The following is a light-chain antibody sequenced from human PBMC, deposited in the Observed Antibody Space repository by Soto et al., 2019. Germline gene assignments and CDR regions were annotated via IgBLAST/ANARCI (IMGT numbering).Light chain of an antibody. CDR2: GNS. V-gene: IGLV1-40*01. Sequence: QSVLTQPPSVSGAPGQRVTISCTGSSSNIGAGYNGHWYQQLPGTAPKLLIYGNSNRPSGVPDRFSGSESGTSASLAITGLQAEDEADYSCQSYDSSLSGWVFGGGTKLTVL. J-gene: IGLJ3*02. CDR1: SSNIGAGYN. CDR3: QSYDSSLSGWV.